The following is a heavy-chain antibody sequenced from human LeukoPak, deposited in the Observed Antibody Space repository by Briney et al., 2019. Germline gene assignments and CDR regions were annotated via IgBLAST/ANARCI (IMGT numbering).Heavy chain of an antibody. CDR3: AREGDVVADVNWFDP. CDR1: GYTFTGYY. Sequence: GASVKVSCKASGYTFTGYYMHWVRQAPGQGLEWMGWINPNSGGTNYAQRFQGWVTMTRDTSISTAYMEPSRLRTDDTAVYYCAREGDVVADVNWFDPWGQGTLVTISS. CDR2: INPNSGGT. J-gene: IGHJ5*02. D-gene: IGHD2-2*01. V-gene: IGHV1-2*04.